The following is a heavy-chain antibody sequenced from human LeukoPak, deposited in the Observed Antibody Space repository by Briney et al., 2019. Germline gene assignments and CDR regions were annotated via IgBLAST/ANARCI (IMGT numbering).Heavy chain of an antibody. Sequence: GGSLRLSCAASGFTFSDYYMSWIRQAPGKGLEWVSYISSSGSTIYYADSVKGRFTISRDSAKNSLYLQMNSRRADDTAVYYCARDTYGSGTFEYWGQGTLVTVSS. V-gene: IGHV3-11*04. J-gene: IGHJ4*02. CDR1: GFTFSDYY. CDR3: ARDTYGSGTFEY. CDR2: ISSSGSTI. D-gene: IGHD3-10*01.